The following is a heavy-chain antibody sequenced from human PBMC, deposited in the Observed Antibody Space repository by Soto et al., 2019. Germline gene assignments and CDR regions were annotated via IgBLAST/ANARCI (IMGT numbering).Heavy chain of an antibody. Sequence: ASVKVSCKASGGTFSSYAISWVRQAPGQGLEWMGGIIPIFGTANYAQKFQGRVTITADESTSTAYMELSSLRSEDTAVYYCARSFLNYYYCSGYSSYGMDVRAQRSTVTVS. V-gene: IGHV1-69*13. CDR3: ARSFLNYYYCSGYSSYGMDV. CDR2: IIPIFGTA. J-gene: IGHJ6*02. CDR1: GGTFSSYA. D-gene: IGHD3-22*01.